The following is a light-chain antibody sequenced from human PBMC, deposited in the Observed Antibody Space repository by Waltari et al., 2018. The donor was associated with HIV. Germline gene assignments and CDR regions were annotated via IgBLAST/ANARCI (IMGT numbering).Light chain of an antibody. CDR1: NSNIGSNT. CDR2: SDD. CDR3: AVWDDGLNGPE. J-gene: IGLJ3*02. Sequence: SVLTQPPSASGTPGQRVTISCSGSNSNIGSNTVSWYQQLPGTAPKLLIYSDDQRPSGVPDRFSGSKSGTSASLAISGLQSEDEADYYCAVWDDGLNGPEFGGGTKLTVL. V-gene: IGLV1-44*01.